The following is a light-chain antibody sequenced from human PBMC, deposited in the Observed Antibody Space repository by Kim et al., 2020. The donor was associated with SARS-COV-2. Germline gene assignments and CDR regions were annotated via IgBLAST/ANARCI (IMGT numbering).Light chain of an antibody. V-gene: IGLV1-44*01. Sequence: QSALTQPPSASGTPGQRVTISCSGSSSNIGSNNVNWYQQLPGAAPKLIMYSNDQRPSGVPDRFSGSRSGTSASLAISGLQSEDEADYYCAAWDDTLNGLWVFGGGTQLTVL. CDR3: AAWDDTLNGLWV. CDR1: SSNIGSNN. CDR2: SND. J-gene: IGLJ3*02.